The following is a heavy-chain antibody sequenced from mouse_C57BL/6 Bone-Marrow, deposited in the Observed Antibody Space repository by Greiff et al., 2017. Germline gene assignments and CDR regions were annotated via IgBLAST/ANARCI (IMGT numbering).Heavy chain of an antibody. CDR2: IDPEDGET. V-gene: IGHV14-2*01. CDR1: GFNIKDYY. CDR3: AFYYYGSHDY. Sequence: VQLQQSGAELVKPGASVKLSCTASGFNIKDYYMHWVKQRTEQGLEWIGRIDPEDGETKYASKFQGKATITADTSSNTAYLQLSSLTSEDTAVYYCAFYYYGSHDYWGQGTTLTGSS. J-gene: IGHJ2*01. D-gene: IGHD1-1*01.